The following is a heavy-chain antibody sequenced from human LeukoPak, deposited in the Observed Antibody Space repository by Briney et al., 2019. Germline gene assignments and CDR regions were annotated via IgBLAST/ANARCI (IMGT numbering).Heavy chain of an antibody. Sequence: VGSLRLSCAVSGITLSNYGMSTVRQAPGKGLEWVAGISHSGGRTNYADSVKGRFTISSDSPKNTLYLQMNSLRAEDTALYFCAKRGVVIRVILVGFHKEAYYFDSWGQGALVTVSS. CDR1: GITLSNYG. V-gene: IGHV3-23*01. CDR2: ISHSGGRT. D-gene: IGHD3-22*01. CDR3: AKRGVVIRVILVGFHKEAYYFDS. J-gene: IGHJ4*02.